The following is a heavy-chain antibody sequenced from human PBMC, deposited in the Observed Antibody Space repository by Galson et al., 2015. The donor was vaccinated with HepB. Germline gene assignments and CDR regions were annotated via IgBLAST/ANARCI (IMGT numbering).Heavy chain of an antibody. CDR2: INPSSGST. V-gene: IGHV1-46*03. CDR1: GYTFSSYY. Sequence: SVKVSCKASGYTFSSYYIYWVRRAPGQGLEWMGVINPSSGSTTYAQKFQGRVTMTRDTSTSTVYMELSSLRSEDTAVYYCSRDTERLSPYNFWSDFSTYYYHYGMDVWGQGTTVTLSS. J-gene: IGHJ6*02. D-gene: IGHD3-3*01. CDR3: SRDTERLSPYNFWSDFSTYYYHYGMDV.